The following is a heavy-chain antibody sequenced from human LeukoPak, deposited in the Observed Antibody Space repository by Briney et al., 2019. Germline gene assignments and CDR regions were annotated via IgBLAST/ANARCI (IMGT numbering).Heavy chain of an antibody. Sequence: GGSLRLSCAASGFTFSTYAMHWVRQAPGKGLEWVAVISFDGSNKYYADSVKGRFTISRDNAKNSLYLQMNSLRAEDTAIYYCAKTTAFSASQFDYWGQGTLVTVSS. D-gene: IGHD1/OR15-1a*01. CDR3: AKTTAFSASQFDY. J-gene: IGHJ4*02. V-gene: IGHV3-30*04. CDR2: ISFDGSNK. CDR1: GFTFSTYA.